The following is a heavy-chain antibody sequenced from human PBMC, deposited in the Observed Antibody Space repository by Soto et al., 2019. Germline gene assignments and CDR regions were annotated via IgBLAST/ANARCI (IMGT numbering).Heavy chain of an antibody. D-gene: IGHD2-15*01. CDR2: VVPITGMT. Sequence: QVQLVKSGAEVKKPGSSVRVSCTPSGGTFSSYTISWVRQAPGQGLEWMGRVVPITGMTRYEQKFQGRLTITAVTSTTTAYLELSSLTSDDSAVYFCSRGVASLVDSWGQGTQVTVSS. V-gene: IGHV1-69*02. CDR3: SRGVASLVDS. CDR1: GGTFSSYT. J-gene: IGHJ4*02.